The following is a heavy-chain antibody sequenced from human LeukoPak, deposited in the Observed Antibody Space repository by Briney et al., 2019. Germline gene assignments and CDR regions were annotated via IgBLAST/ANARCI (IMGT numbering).Heavy chain of an antibody. J-gene: IGHJ4*02. CDR3: AKQSMTLIRGVIDY. CDR1: AFTFSTYA. CDR2: ISGSGGST. D-gene: IGHD3-10*01. V-gene: IGHV3-23*01. Sequence: GGSLRLSCKASAFTFSTYAMSWVRQAPGQGLEWVSGISGSGGSTYYADSVKGRFTISRDNSKNTPYLLMNSLRAEDTAVYYCAKQSMTLIRGVIDYWGQGTLVTVSS.